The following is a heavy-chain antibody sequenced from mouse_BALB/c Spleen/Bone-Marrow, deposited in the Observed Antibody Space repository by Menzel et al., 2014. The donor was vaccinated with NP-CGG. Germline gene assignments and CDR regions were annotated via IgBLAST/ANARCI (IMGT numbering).Heavy chain of an antibody. CDR2: INLDSSTI. D-gene: IGHD1-2*01. CDR1: GFDFSRYW. J-gene: IGHJ3*01. V-gene: IGHV4-1*02. CDR3: AKNYYYGYVAY. Sequence: EVQGVESGGGLVQPGGSLKLSCAASGFDFSRYWVTWVRQAPGKGLEWIGEINLDSSTINYTPSLKDKFIISRDNAKNTLYLQMSKVRSEDTALYYCAKNYYYGYVAYWGQGTLVTVSA.